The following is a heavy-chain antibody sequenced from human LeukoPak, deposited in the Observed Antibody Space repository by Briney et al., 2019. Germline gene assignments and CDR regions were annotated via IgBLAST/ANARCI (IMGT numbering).Heavy chain of an antibody. CDR1: GFTFSDYY. CDR3: ARVGGGAYDSSGYYYVFFDY. V-gene: IGHV3-11*01. D-gene: IGHD3-22*01. CDR2: SSSSGSTI. J-gene: IGHJ4*02. Sequence: PGGSLRLSCAASGFTFSDYYMSWIRQAPGKGLEWVSYSSSSGSTIYYADSVKGRFTISRDNAKSSLYLQMNSLRAEDTAVYYCARVGGGAYDSSGYYYVFFDYWGQGILVTVSS.